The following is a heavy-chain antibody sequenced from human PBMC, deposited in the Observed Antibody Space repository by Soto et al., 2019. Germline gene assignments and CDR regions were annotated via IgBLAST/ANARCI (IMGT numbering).Heavy chain of an antibody. CDR1: EYTFTNDA. D-gene: IGHD5-18*01. CDR3: ARATGYGRLDS. J-gene: IGHJ4*02. V-gene: IGHV1-3*04. CDR2: INIGNGNT. Sequence: GASVKVSCKASEYTFTNDAMHWVRQAPGQRLEWMGWINIGNGNTKYTQSLQGRVTITRDTSASTVYMEVSSLRSEDTAIYYCARATGYGRLDSWGQGTLVTASS.